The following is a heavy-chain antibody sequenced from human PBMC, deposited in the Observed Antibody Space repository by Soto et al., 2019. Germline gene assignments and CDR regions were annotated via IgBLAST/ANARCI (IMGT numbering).Heavy chain of an antibody. CDR3: ARSQRGRTAFTFDY. V-gene: IGHV4-61*01. CDR2: IYYSGTT. CDR1: GDSVSNGNYY. D-gene: IGHD3-16*01. Sequence: SETLSLTCAVSGDSVSNGNYYWSWIRQPPGKGLEWIGYIYYSGTTNYNSYLKSRLSLSVDMSKNQFSLKLASVTAADTAVYFCARSQRGRTAFTFDYWGQGALVTVSS. J-gene: IGHJ4*02.